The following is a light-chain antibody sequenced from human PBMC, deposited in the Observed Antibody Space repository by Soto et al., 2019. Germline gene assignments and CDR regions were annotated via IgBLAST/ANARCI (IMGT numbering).Light chain of an antibody. Sequence: QSVLTQSPSASGTPGQRVTISCSGSSSSIGTNYVYWYQQFPGTAPKLLIYKNNQRPSGVPDRFSGSKSGTSASLAISGLRSEDEADYHCASWDDSLSGYVFGTGTKLTVL. V-gene: IGLV1-47*01. CDR1: SSSIGTNY. CDR2: KNN. J-gene: IGLJ1*01. CDR3: ASWDDSLSGYV.